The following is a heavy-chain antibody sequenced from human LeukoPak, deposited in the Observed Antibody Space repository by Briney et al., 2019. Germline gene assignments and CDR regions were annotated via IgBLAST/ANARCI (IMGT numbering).Heavy chain of an antibody. CDR3: ARDGYGGDKGYFDY. Sequence: GGSLRLSCAASGFTFSSYAMHWVRQAPGKGLEWVAVISYDGSNKYYADSVKGRFTISRDNSKNTLYLQMNSLRAEDTAVYYCARDGYGGDKGYFDYWGQGTLVTVSS. V-gene: IGHV3-30-3*01. CDR2: ISYDGSNK. D-gene: IGHD4-23*01. CDR1: GFTFSSYA. J-gene: IGHJ4*02.